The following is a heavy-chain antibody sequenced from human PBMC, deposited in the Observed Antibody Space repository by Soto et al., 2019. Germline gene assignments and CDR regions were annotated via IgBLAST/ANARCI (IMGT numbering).Heavy chain of an antibody. D-gene: IGHD3-10*01. J-gene: IGHJ6*02. CDR2: IYHSGGT. V-gene: IGHV4-4*02. CDR3: ARARGGNQSGMDV. CDR1: GGSISSSNW. Sequence: PSETLSLTCAVSGGSISSSNWWSWVRQPPGKGLEWIGEIYHSGGTNYNPSLKSRVTISVDKSKNQFSLKLSSVTAADTAVYYCARARGGNQSGMDVWGQGTTVTGS.